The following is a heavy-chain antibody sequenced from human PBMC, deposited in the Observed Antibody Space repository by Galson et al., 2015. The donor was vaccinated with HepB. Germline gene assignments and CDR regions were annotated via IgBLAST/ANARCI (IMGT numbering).Heavy chain of an antibody. J-gene: IGHJ6*04. D-gene: IGHD4-11*01. CDR2: IKQDGSEK. CDR1: GFTFSKYW. CDR3: ARDQGIAKTTEFHNGMDV. V-gene: IGHV3-7*01. Sequence: SLRLSCAASGFTFSKYWMNWVRQTPGKGLEWVANIKQDGSEKNYVDSAKGRFTISRDNAKNSVFLQMDSLRAEDTALYYCARDQGIAKTTEFHNGMDVWGKGTTVTVSS.